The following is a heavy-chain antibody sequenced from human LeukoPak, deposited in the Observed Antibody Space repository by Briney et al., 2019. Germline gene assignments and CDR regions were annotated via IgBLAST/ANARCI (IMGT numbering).Heavy chain of an antibody. CDR1: GFTFSSSA. D-gene: IGHD6-13*01. J-gene: IGHJ4*02. V-gene: IGHV3-23*01. Sequence: GGSLRLSCAASGFTFSSSAMNWVRQAPGKGLEWVSAISGSGNTYYADSVKGRFTISRDNSKNTLYLQMNSLRAEDTAVYYCAKDPRYSSSWYIDYWGQGTLVTVSS. CDR3: AKDPRYSSSWYIDY. CDR2: ISGSGNT.